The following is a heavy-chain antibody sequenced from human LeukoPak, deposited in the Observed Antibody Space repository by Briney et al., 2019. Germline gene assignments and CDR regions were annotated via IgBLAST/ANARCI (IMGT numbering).Heavy chain of an antibody. CDR3: ARSSYCGGDCYSIYFQH. D-gene: IGHD2-21*02. CDR2: IYHSGST. J-gene: IGHJ1*01. V-gene: IGHV4-30-2*01. Sequence: PSETLSLTCAVSGGSISSGGYSWSWIRQPPWKGLEWIGYIYHSGSTYYNPSLKSRVTISVDRSKNQFSLKLSSVTAADTAVYYCARSSYCGGDCYSIYFQHWGQGTLVTVSS. CDR1: GGSISSGGYS.